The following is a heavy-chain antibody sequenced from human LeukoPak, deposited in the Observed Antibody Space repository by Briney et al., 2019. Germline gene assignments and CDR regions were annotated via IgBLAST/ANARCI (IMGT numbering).Heavy chain of an antibody. CDR2: IYYSGST. Sequence: SETLSLTCTVSGVSISSYYRSWIRQPPGKGLEWIGYIYYSGSTSYNPSLKSRVTISVDTSKNQFSLKLSSVTAADTAVYYCARWDTIADLWGRGTLVTVSS. D-gene: IGHD3-9*01. CDR3: ARWDTIADL. V-gene: IGHV4-59*08. CDR1: GVSISSYY. J-gene: IGHJ2*01.